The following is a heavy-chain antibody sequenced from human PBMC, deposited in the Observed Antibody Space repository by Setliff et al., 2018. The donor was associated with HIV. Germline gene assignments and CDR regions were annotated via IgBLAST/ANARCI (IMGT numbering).Heavy chain of an antibody. D-gene: IGHD2-15*01. J-gene: IGHJ6*03. CDR3: ARSQGIGNYHMDV. CDR2: ISYRSSYI. Sequence: GGSLRLSCTTSGFTLSSHCMHWVRRAPGKGLEWISSISYRSSYIYYSDSVKGRFTISRDDAENSLFLQLDSLRDEDTAVYYCARSQGIGNYHMDVWGTGTTVTVSS. V-gene: IGHV3-21*01. CDR1: GFTLSSHC.